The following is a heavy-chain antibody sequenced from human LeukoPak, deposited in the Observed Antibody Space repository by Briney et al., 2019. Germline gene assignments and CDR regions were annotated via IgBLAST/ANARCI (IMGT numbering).Heavy chain of an antibody. Sequence: ASVKVSCKASGYTFTSYDINWVRQATGQGLEWMGWMNPNSGNTGYAQKFQGRVTMTRNTSISTAYMELSSLRSEDTAVYYCARGAHAEHDFWSGYPYYFDYWGQGTLVTVSS. D-gene: IGHD3-3*01. J-gene: IGHJ4*02. CDR2: MNPNSGNT. CDR1: GYTFTSYD. CDR3: ARGAHAEHDFWSGYPYYFDY. V-gene: IGHV1-8*01.